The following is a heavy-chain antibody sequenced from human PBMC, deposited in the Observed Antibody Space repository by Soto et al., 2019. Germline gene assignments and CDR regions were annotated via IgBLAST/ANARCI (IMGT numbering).Heavy chain of an antibody. CDR1: GGSIIGFY. J-gene: IGHJ4*02. Sequence: SETLSLTCTVAGGSIIGFYCSFFRHPSGKGLEWIGRIYSSGATKYNPSLRNRVTMSVDTSTDQYSLNLASMTAADTAVYFCARGPFCGNDCYFDVWGQGTQVTVSS. CDR2: IYSSGAT. D-gene: IGHD2-21*02. V-gene: IGHV4-4*07. CDR3: ARGPFCGNDCYFDV.